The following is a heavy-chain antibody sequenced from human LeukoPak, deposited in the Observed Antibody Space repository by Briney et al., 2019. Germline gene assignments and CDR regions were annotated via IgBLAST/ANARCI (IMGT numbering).Heavy chain of an antibody. J-gene: IGHJ6*02. CDR1: GFTFSSYW. V-gene: IGHV3-74*01. D-gene: IGHD3-10*01. CDR3: ARAHVLLWFGELSYGMDV. CDR2: INTDGSST. Sequence: GGSLRLSCAASGFTFSSYWMHWVRQAPGKGLVWVSRINTDGSSTSYADSVKGRFTISRDNAKNSLYLQMNSLRAEDTAVYYCARAHVLLWFGELSYGMDVWGQGTTVTVSS.